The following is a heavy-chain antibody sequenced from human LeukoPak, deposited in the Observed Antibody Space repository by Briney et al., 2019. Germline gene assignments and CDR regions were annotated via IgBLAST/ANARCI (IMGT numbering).Heavy chain of an antibody. CDR1: GFTFSSYW. CDR3: ARGRIRYYDSSGYYRENYYYYYMDV. Sequence: GGSLRLSCAASGFTFSSYWMSWVRQAPGKGLEWVADIKQDGSEKYYVDSVRGRFTISRDNAKNSLYLQMNSLRAEDTAVYYCARGRIRYYDSSGYYRENYYYYYMDVWGKGTTVTISS. D-gene: IGHD3-22*01. J-gene: IGHJ6*03. V-gene: IGHV3-7*01. CDR2: IKQDGSEK.